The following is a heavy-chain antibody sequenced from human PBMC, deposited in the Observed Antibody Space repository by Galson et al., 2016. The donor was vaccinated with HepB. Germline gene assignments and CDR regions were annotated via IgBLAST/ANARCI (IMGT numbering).Heavy chain of an antibody. V-gene: IGHV4-4*02. CDR2: IYHSGST. CDR1: GVSISGTNW. CDR3: VRNGYYCLDA. Sequence: ETLSLTCAVSGVSISGTNWWSWVRRPPGKGLEWIGEIYHSGSTNYNPSLQSRVTISVDTSKNQFSLNLNSVTAADTALYYCVRNGYYCLDAWGQGTTVTVSS. J-gene: IGHJ6*02.